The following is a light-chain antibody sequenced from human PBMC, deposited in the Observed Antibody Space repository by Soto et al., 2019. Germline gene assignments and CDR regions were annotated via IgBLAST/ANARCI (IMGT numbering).Light chain of an antibody. CDR2: GAS. Sequence: VLTQSPASLSVSPGQTATLSCRASQSVGSAFGWYQQKPGQAPRLLIYGASTRAAGIPARFRGGGSGADLTLTITSLQSEDFAIYYCQQYNAWPITFGQGTRLEIK. J-gene: IGKJ5*01. V-gene: IGKV3-15*01. CDR3: QQYNAWPIT. CDR1: QSVGSA.